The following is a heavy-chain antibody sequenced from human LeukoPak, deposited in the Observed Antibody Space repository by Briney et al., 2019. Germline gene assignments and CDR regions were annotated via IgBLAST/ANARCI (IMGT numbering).Heavy chain of an antibody. CDR3: EKELTPLYLAFDY. D-gene: IGHD2-2*02. Sequence: GGSLRLSCAASGFTFSDYYMSWIRQAPGKGLEWVSYISSSSSYTNYADSVKGRFTISRDNSKNSLYLQMNSLRTEDTAFYYCEKELTPLYLAFDYWGQGTLVTVSS. CDR1: GFTFSDYY. CDR2: ISSSSSYT. V-gene: IGHV3-11*05. J-gene: IGHJ4*02.